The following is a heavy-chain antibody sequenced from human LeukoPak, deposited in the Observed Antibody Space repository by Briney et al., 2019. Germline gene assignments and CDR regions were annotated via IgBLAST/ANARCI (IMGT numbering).Heavy chain of an antibody. CDR2: IYPGDSDT. J-gene: IGHJ4*02. V-gene: IGHV5-51*01. Sequence: GESLKISRKGSGYSFTTYWIGWVRQMPGKGLEWMGIIYPGDSDTRYSPSFQGQVTISADKSISTAYLQWSSLKASDTAMYYCARQFYSSTSYFDYWGQGILVAVSS. D-gene: IGHD6-6*01. CDR1: GYSFTTYW. CDR3: ARQFYSSTSYFDY.